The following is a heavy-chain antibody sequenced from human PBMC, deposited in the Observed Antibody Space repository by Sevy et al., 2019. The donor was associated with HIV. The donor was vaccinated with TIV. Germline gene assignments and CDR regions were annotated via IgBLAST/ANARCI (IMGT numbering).Heavy chain of an antibody. CDR1: GYSFTSYW. CDR2: IYPGDSDT. D-gene: IGHD3-22*01. CDR3: ARQHYYYDSSGYYSQAFDI. V-gene: IGHV5-51*01. J-gene: IGHJ3*02. Sequence: GESLKISCKGSGYSFTSYWIGRVRQMPGKGLEWMGIIYPGDSDTRYSPSFQGQVTISADKSISTAYLQWSSLKASDTAMYYCARQHYYYDSSGYYSQAFDIWGQGTMVTVSS.